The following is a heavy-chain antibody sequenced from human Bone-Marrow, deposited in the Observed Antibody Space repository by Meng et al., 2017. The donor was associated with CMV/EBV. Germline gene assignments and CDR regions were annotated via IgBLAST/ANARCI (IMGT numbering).Heavy chain of an antibody. J-gene: IGHJ4*02. CDR2: ISSSSTYI. V-gene: IGHV3-21*01. D-gene: IGHD1-26*01. CDR1: GFTVSRNY. Sequence: GGSLRLSCAASGFTVSRNYMSWVRQAPGKGLEWVSSISSSSTYIHYADSVKGRFTISRDNAKNSLYLQVNSLRAEDTAVYYCARARTGWDLLMADWGQGTLVTVPQ. CDR3: ARARTGWDLLMAD.